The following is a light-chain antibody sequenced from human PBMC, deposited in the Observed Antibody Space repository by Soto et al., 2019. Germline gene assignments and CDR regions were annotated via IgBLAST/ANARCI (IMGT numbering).Light chain of an antibody. Sequence: DIQLTQSPSFLSASVGDRVTITCRASQGISSYLAWYHQKPGKAPKLLIYAASTLQSGVPSRFSGSGSGTEFTLTISSLQSEDFAVYYCQQYNNWPHTFGGGTKVDI. CDR1: QGISSY. CDR2: AAS. J-gene: IGKJ4*01. CDR3: QQYNNWPHT. V-gene: IGKV1-9*01.